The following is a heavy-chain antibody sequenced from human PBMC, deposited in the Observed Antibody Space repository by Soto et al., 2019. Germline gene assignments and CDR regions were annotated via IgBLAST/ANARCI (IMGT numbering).Heavy chain of an antibody. CDR3: ARISQRDFWSGYYYFFDY. CDR1: GYTFTDYG. J-gene: IGHJ4*02. D-gene: IGHD3-3*01. Sequence: QVHLVQSGAEVEKPGASVKVSCKASGYTFTDYGISWVRQAPGQGLQWMGWITAFNGNTKYAQQFQGRVTMTTDTSTSTGYMELRSLESDDTAVYYCARISQRDFWSGYYYFFDYWGQGTLVTVSS. V-gene: IGHV1-18*01. CDR2: ITAFNGNT.